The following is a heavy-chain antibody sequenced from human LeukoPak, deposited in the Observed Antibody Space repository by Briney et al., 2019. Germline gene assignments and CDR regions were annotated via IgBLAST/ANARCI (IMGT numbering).Heavy chain of an antibody. CDR2: ISGNGGDT. V-gene: IGHV3-23*01. J-gene: IGHJ4*02. CDR3: ARRAGAYSHPYDY. CDR1: GFTFSSYS. D-gene: IGHD4/OR15-4a*01. Sequence: GGTLRLSCAASGFTFSSYSMSWVRQAPGKGLEWVSVISGNGGDTFYADSVKGRFTISRDNSKHALYRQMNSLRVEDTAVYYCARRAGAYSHPYDYWGQGTLVTVSS.